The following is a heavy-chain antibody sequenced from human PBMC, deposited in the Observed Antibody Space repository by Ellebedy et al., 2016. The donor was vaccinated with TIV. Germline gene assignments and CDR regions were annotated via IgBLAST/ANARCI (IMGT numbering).Heavy chain of an antibody. Sequence: SETLSLXXTVSGGSISSYYWSWIRQPPGKGLEWIGYIYYSGGTNYNPSLKSRVTISVDTSKNQFSLKLSSVTAADTAVYYCARGSEYYYDSSGYYNWYFDLWGRGTLVTVSS. J-gene: IGHJ2*01. D-gene: IGHD3-22*01. CDR1: GGSISSYY. V-gene: IGHV4-59*01. CDR2: IYYSGGT. CDR3: ARGSEYYYDSSGYYNWYFDL.